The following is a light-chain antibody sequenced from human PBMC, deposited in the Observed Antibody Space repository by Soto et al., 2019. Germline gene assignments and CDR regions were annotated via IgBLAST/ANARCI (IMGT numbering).Light chain of an antibody. V-gene: IGLV3-1*01. CDR2: QDN. J-gene: IGLJ2*01. CDR1: KLENKY. CDR3: QAWDSSTAV. Sequence: SYELTQPPSVSVSPGQTASITCSGDKLENKYACWYQQKPGQSPVLVIYQDNKRPSGIPERFSGSNSGNTATLTISGTQAMDEADYYCQAWDSSTAVFGGGTKLTVL.